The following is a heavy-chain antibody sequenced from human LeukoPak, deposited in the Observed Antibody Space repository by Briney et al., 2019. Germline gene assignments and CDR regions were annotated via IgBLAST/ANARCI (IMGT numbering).Heavy chain of an antibody. CDR3: ARDSSRGGSPYFDY. J-gene: IGHJ4*02. D-gene: IGHD3-16*01. V-gene: IGHV3-9*01. Sequence: GGSLRLSCAASGFTFDDYGMHWVRQPPGKGLEWVSGISWNSGNIGYADSVKGRFIISRDNAKNSLYLQMNSLRAEDTAVYYCARDSSRGGSPYFDYWGQGTLVTVSS. CDR2: ISWNSGNI. CDR1: GFTFDDYG.